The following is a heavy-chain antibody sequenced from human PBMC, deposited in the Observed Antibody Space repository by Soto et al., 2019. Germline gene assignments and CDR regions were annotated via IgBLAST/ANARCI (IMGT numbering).Heavy chain of an antibody. V-gene: IGHV3-23*01. CDR2: ISRSGGST. CDR1: GVTFSSYG. Sequence: PGGSLGLSCAASGVTFSSYGMSWVRRAPGKGLEWVSAISRSGGSTYYADSVKGRFTISRDNSKNTLYLQMNSLRAEDTAVYYCAKLFYDSSDSGAHFDYWGPGPSVSLFS. J-gene: IGHJ4*02. CDR3: AKLFYDSSDSGAHFDY. D-gene: IGHD3-22*01.